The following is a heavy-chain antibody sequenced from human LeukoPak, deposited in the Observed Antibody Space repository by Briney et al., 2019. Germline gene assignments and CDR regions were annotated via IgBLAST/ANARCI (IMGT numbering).Heavy chain of an antibody. Sequence: PSATLSLTCSASGGSISSYYWSWIRQPPGKGLEWIWSVFYTRNTFYYPSLQSRVTLSVDTSTNQFSLKLNSVTAADTAVYYCARDSRHCNGGRCFHMRVFDYWGEGALVSVSS. J-gene: IGHJ4*02. CDR3: ARDSRHCNGGRCFHMRVFDY. V-gene: IGHV4-59*12. D-gene: IGHD2-15*01. CDR1: GGSISSYY. CDR2: VFYTRNT.